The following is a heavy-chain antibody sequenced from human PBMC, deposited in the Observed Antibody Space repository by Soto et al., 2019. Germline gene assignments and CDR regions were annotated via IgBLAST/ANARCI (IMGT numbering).Heavy chain of an antibody. CDR2: IYYSGSA. V-gene: IGHV4-30-4*01. CDR1: GGSISSDDYY. J-gene: IGHJ6*02. D-gene: IGHD6-25*01. Sequence: QVQLQESGPGLVKPSQTLSLTCTVSGGSISSDDYYWSWIRHPPGKVLEWIGYIYYSGSAYYTPSLHSRVSISIDTSKNQFTLKLTTVTATDTAVYFCARGAALNTYYNYYGMDVWGQGTTVTVSS. CDR3: ARGAALNTYYNYYGMDV.